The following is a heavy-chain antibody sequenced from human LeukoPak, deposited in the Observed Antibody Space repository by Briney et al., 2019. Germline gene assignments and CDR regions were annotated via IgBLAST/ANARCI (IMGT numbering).Heavy chain of an antibody. D-gene: IGHD6-19*01. CDR2: ISWNSGSI. Sequence: QPGRSLRLSCAASGFTFDDYAMHWVRQAPGKGLEWVSGISWNSGSIGYADSVKGRFTISRDNSKNTLYLQMNSLRAEDTAVYYCANGFAVAGGYWGQGTLVTVSS. J-gene: IGHJ4*02. CDR3: ANGFAVAGGY. CDR1: GFTFDDYA. V-gene: IGHV3-9*01.